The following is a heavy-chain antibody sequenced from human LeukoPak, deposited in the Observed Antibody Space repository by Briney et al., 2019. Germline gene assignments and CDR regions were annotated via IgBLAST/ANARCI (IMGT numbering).Heavy chain of an antibody. J-gene: IGHJ6*03. V-gene: IGHV1-69*06. D-gene: IGHD3-3*01. Sequence: SVKVSCKASGGTFSSYAISWVRQAPGQGLEWMGGIIPIFGTVNYAQKFQDRVTITADKSTSTAYMELSSLRSEDTAVYFCARSLFRFLEWSYRSYYYYYMDVWGKGTTVTVSS. CDR3: ARSLFRFLEWSYRSYYYYYMDV. CDR2: IIPIFGTV. CDR1: GGTFSSYA.